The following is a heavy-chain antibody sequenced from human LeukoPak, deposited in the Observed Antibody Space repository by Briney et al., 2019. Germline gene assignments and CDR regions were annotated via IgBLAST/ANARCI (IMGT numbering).Heavy chain of an antibody. Sequence: SQTLSLTCTVSGGSISSGGYYWSWIRQHPGKGLEWIGYIDYSGSTYYNPSLKSRVTISVDTSKNQFSLKLSSVTAADTAVYYCARALEQWLVPPLVDYWGQGTLVTVSS. CDR3: ARALEQWLVPPLVDY. CDR1: GGSISSGGYY. D-gene: IGHD6-19*01. CDR2: IDYSGST. V-gene: IGHV4-31*03. J-gene: IGHJ4*02.